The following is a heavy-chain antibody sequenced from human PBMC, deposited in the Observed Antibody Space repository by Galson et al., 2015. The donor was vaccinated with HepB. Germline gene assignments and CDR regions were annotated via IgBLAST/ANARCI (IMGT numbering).Heavy chain of an antibody. V-gene: IGHV3-30*04. CDR1: GFTFSSYA. D-gene: IGHD3-9*01. CDR3: ARNLEYYDILTAGVGSFDY. J-gene: IGHJ4*02. CDR2: ISYDGSNK. Sequence: SLRLSCAASGFTFSSYAMHWVRQAPGKGLEWVAVISYDGSNKYYADSVKGRFTISRDNSKNTMYLQMNSLRAEDTAVYYCARNLEYYDILTAGVGSFDYWGQGTLVTVSS.